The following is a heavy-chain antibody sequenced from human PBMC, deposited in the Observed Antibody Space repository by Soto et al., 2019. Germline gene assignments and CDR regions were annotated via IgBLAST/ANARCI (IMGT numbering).Heavy chain of an antibody. CDR1: GGPFSSYA. CDR2: IIPIFGTA. Sequence: GASVKVSCKASGGPFSSYAISWVRQAPGQGLEWMGGIIPIFGTANYAQKFQGRVTITADESTSTAYMELSSLRSEDTAVYYCARNAYYYDSSGYLLYYYDYRGQGPLVPVS. V-gene: IGHV1-69*13. D-gene: IGHD3-22*01. CDR3: ARNAYYYDSSGYLLYYYDY. J-gene: IGHJ4*02.